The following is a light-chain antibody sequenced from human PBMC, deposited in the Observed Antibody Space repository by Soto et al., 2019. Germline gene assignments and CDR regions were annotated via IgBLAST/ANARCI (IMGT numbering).Light chain of an antibody. J-gene: IGLJ1*01. V-gene: IGLV2-8*01. Sequence: QSALTQPPSASGSPGQSVTISCTGTSSDVGGYNYVSWYQQHPGKAPKLMISEVNKRPSGVPDRFSGSKSGNTASLTVSGLQDEDEADYYCSSYAGGPHVFGTGTQLTVL. CDR1: SSDVGGYNY. CDR2: EVN. CDR3: SSYAGGPHV.